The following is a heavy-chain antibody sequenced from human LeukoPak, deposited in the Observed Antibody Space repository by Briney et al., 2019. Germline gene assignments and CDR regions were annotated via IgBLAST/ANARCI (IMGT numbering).Heavy chain of an antibody. CDR1: GYTFTSYA. Sequence: ASVKVSCKASGYTFTSYAMNWVRQAPGQGLEWMGWISTNTGNPTYAQGFTRRFVFSLDTSVSTAWLQISGLKAEDTAVYYCARGDSYGKRGYYYMDVWGKGTTVTVSS. V-gene: IGHV7-4-1*02. CDR2: ISTNTGNP. D-gene: IGHD5-18*01. J-gene: IGHJ6*03. CDR3: ARGDSYGKRGYYYMDV.